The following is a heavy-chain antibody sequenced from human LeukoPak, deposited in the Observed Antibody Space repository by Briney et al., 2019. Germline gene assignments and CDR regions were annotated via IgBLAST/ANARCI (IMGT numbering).Heavy chain of an antibody. J-gene: IGHJ4*02. CDR1: GGSISRSSYY. D-gene: IGHD1-1*01. Sequence: SETLSLTCTVSGGSISRSSYYWGWIRQPPGKGVEWIGSIYYSGTTYSNPSLKSRVTISVDTSKNQFSLKLRSVTAADTAVYYCARQNDRSHDYWGQGTLVTVSS. CDR3: ARQNDRSHDY. V-gene: IGHV4-39*01. CDR2: IYYSGTT.